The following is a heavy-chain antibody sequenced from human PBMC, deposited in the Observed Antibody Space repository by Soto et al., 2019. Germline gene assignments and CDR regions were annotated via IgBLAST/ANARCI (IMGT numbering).Heavy chain of an antibody. Sequence: EVQLSESGGGLVQPGGSLRLSCAASGFTFSSYDMTWVRQAPGKGLVWVSAISASGGNTYYADSMQGRFTISRDNSKNTLYLQMNSLSDEDTALYYCAKGYSSSDYWGQGTPVTVSS. V-gene: IGHV3-23*01. CDR1: GFTFSSYD. CDR3: AKGYSSSDY. D-gene: IGHD2-2*01. J-gene: IGHJ4*02. CDR2: ISASGGNT.